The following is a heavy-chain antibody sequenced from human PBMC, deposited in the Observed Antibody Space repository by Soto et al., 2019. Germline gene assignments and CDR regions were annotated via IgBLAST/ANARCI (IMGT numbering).Heavy chain of an antibody. V-gene: IGHV4-39*01. J-gene: IGHJ6*02. CDR1: GGSISSSSYY. D-gene: IGHD6-13*01. CDR3: ARLGAVYSRSWNYYYYGMDV. Sequence: PSETLSLTCTVSGGSISSSSYYWGGIRQPPGKGLEWIGSIYYSGSTYYNPSTKSRVTISVDTSKNQFSLKLSSVTAADTAVYYCARLGAVYSRSWNYYYYGMDVWGQGTTVTVS. CDR2: IYYSGST.